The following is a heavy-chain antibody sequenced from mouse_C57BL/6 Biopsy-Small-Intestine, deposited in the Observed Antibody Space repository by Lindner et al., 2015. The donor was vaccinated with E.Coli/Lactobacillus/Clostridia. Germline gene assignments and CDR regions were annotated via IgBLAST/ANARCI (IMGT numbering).Heavy chain of an antibody. CDR2: IYYSGTI. CDR1: GISITTGNYR. V-gene: IGHV3-5*01. D-gene: IGHD1-1*01. CDR3: ALVANYAMDY. Sequence: VQLQESGPGLVKPSQTVFLTCTVTGISITTGNYRWSWIRQFPGNKLEWIGYIYYSGTITYNPSLTSRTTITRDTPKNQFFLEMNSLTAEDTATYYRALVANYAMDYWGQGTSVTVSS. J-gene: IGHJ4*01.